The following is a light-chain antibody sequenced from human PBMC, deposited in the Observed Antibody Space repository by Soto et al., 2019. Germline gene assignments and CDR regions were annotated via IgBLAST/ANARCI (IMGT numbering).Light chain of an antibody. CDR2: EVD. V-gene: IGLV2-8*01. J-gene: IGLJ2*01. Sequence: QSALTQPPSASGSPGQSVTVSCTGTSTDVGGYNSVSWYQQHPGKAPKLIIYEVDKRPSGVTDRFSGSKSGNTASLTVFGLQDDDEADYFCSSYAGSDILLFGGGTKLTVL. CDR1: STDVGGYNS. CDR3: SSYAGSDILL.